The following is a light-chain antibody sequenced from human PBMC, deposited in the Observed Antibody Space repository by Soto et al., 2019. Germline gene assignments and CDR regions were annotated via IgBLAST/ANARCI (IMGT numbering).Light chain of an antibody. Sequence: EVVMTQSPATLSVSPGERATLSCRASESDSSYLAWYQQKPGQAPRLLIYDASSRATGIPDRFSGSGSGTDFTLTISRLQPEDFAVYYCQQYASSPLTFGGGTKVDIK. CDR1: ESDSSY. J-gene: IGKJ4*01. V-gene: IGKV3-20*01. CDR3: QQYASSPLT. CDR2: DAS.